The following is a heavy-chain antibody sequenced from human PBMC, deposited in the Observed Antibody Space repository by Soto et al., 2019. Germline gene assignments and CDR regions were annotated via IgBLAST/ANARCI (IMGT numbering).Heavy chain of an antibody. V-gene: IGHV3-23*01. CDR1: GFTFSSYA. D-gene: IGHD3-3*01. CDR3: AKFKGPRATYYDFWSGYSIRGDDYYYYMDV. CDR2: ISGSGGST. J-gene: IGHJ6*03. Sequence: GGSLRLSCAASGFTFSSYAMSWVRQAPGKGLEWVSAISGSGGSTYYADSVKGRFTISRDNSKNTLYLQMNSLRAEDTAVYYCAKFKGPRATYYDFWSGYSIRGDDYYYYMDVWGKGTTVTVSS.